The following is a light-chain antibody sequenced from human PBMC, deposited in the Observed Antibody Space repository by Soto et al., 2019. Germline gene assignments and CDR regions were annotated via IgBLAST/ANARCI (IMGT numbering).Light chain of an antibody. V-gene: IGLV2-14*03. J-gene: IGLJ1*01. Sequence: QSVLTQPASVSGSPGQAITISCSGTSSDVGAFNYVSWYQQHPGKAPKLMIYDVSNRPSGVSNRFSGSKSGNTASLTISGLRAEDEADYFCFSFTTTSTHVFGNGTKVTVL. CDR2: DVS. CDR1: SSDVGAFNY. CDR3: FSFTTTSTHV.